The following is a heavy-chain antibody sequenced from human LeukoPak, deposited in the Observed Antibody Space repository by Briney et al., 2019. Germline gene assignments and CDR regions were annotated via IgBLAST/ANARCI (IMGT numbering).Heavy chain of an antibody. Sequence: GGSLRLSCAASGFTFSSDWIHWVRQAPGKGLMWVSRINSDGSITSYADSVKGRFTTSRDNAKNTLYVQMNSLRAEDTAVYYCARVRATFSPHFDNWGQGTLVTVSS. V-gene: IGHV3-74*01. CDR1: GFTFSSDW. CDR3: ARVRATFSPHFDN. D-gene: IGHD5-12*01. J-gene: IGHJ4*02. CDR2: INSDGSIT.